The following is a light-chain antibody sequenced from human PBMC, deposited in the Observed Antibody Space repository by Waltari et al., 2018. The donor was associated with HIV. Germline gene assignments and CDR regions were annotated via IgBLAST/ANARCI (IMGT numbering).Light chain of an antibody. Sequence: QSVLTQPPSVSAAPGQKVTISCSGSNSNIGNNYVSWYQQVPKTAPKLLICDNDKRPSGIPDRFSGSKSGTSATLDITGLQSGDEADYYCGTWDSSLSAYVFGTGTKVTVL. CDR3: GTWDSSLSAYV. CDR1: NSNIGNNY. CDR2: DND. V-gene: IGLV1-51*01. J-gene: IGLJ1*01.